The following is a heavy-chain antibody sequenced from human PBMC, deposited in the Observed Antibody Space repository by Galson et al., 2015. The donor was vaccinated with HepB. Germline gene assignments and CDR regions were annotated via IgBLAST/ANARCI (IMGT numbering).Heavy chain of an antibody. Sequence: ISGDSVSSNSAAWNWIRQSPSRGLEWLGRTYYRSKWYNDYAVSVKSRITINPDTSKNQFSLQLNSVTPEDTAVYYCARYGYCSGGSCHEGYGMDVWGQGTTVTVSS. CDR3: ARYGYCSGGSCHEGYGMDV. CDR2: TYYRSKWYN. J-gene: IGHJ6*02. D-gene: IGHD2-15*01. CDR1: GDSVSSNSAA. V-gene: IGHV6-1*01.